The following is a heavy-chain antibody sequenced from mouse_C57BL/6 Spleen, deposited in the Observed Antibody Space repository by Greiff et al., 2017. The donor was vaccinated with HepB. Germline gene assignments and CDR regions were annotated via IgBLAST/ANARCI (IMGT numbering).Heavy chain of an antibody. CDR1: GYSITSGYD. CDR3: ARRYGSSYDWYFDV. CDR2: ISYSGST. J-gene: IGHJ1*03. D-gene: IGHD1-1*01. V-gene: IGHV3-1*01. Sequence: EVQVVESGPGMVKPSQSLSLTCTVTGYSITSGYDWHWIRHFPGNKLEWMGYISYSGSTNYNPSLKSRISITHDTSKNHFFLKLNSVTTKDTATYYCARRYGSSYDWYFDVWGTGTTVTVSS.